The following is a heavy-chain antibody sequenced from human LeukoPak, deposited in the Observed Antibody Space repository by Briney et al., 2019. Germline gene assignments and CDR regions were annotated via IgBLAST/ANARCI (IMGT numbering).Heavy chain of an antibody. CDR3: ARGHSGYDTPDY. CDR2: IYYSGST. D-gene: IGHD5-12*01. J-gene: IGHJ4*02. V-gene: IGHV4-59*01. Sequence: PSETLSLTCPVSGGSNSSYYWSWIRQPPGKGLEWIGYIYYSGSTNYNPSLKSRVTILLDTSKNQSSLKLSSVTAADTAVYYCARGHSGYDTPDYWGQGTLVTVSS. CDR1: GGSNSSYY.